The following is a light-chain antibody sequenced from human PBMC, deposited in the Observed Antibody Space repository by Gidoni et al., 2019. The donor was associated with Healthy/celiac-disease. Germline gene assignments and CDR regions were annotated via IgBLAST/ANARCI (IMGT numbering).Light chain of an antibody. CDR2: GAS. J-gene: IGKJ5*01. CDR3: QQYGSSFT. V-gene: IGKV3-20*01. CDR1: QSVSSSY. Sequence: EIVLTQSPGTLSLSPGERATLSCSASQSVSSSYLAWYQQKPGQAPRLLIYGASSRATGIPDRFSGSGSGTDFTLTISRLEPEDFAVYYCQQYGSSFTFXQXTRLEIK.